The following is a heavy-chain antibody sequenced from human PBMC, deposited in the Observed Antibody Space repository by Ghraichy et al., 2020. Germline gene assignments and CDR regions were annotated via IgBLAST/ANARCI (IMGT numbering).Heavy chain of an antibody. D-gene: IGHD2-2*01. J-gene: IGHJ4*02. V-gene: IGHV4-4*02. Sequence: SETLSLTCAVSGDSIISNNWWSWVRQHPGKGLEWIGEIFHSGSTNYNPSLKSRITISLDKSKNQFSLKMTSVTAADTAVYYCAREIDQLRYFDSWGQGTLVTVSS. CDR2: IFHSGST. CDR1: GDSIISNNW. CDR3: AREIDQLRYFDS.